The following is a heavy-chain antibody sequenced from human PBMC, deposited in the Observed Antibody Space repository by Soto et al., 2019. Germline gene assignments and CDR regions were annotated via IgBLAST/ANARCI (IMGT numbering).Heavy chain of an antibody. CDR1: GDSISSGDYY. CDR2: IYYSGST. V-gene: IGHV4-30-4*01. J-gene: IGHJ4*01. CDR3: ARVGVVISPWYLDY. D-gene: IGHD3-22*01. Sequence: SETLSLTCTVSGDSISSGDYYWSWIRQPPGKGLEWIGYIYYSGSTYYNPSLKSRVTISVDTSKNQFSLKLSSVTAADTAVYYCARVGVVISPWYLDYWGHGTLVTVSS.